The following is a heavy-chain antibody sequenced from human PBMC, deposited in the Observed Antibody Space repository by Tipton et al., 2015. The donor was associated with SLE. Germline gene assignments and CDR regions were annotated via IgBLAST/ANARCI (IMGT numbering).Heavy chain of an antibody. Sequence: TLSLTCAVSGYSISSGYYWGWIRQPPGKGLEWIGEINHSGRTNYNPSLKSRVTISVDTSKNQFSLKLSSVTAADTAVYYCARGRVMVWGQGTLVTVSS. J-gene: IGHJ4*02. CDR2: INHSGRT. CDR1: GYSISSGYY. CDR3: ARGRVMV. D-gene: IGHD2-8*01. V-gene: IGHV4-38-2*01.